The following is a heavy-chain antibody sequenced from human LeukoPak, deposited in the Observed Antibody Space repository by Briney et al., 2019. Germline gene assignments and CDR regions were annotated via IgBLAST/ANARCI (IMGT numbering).Heavy chain of an antibody. CDR2: INPNGGGA. J-gene: IGHJ5*02. CDR1: GYTFTGYY. CDR3: AREVSSA. Sequence: ASVKVSCKASGYTFTGYYIHWVRQAPGQGLEWMGWINPNGGGANYAQKFQGRVTMTRDTSISTAYMELSRLTSDDTAIYYCAREVSSAWGQGTLVTVSS. V-gene: IGHV1-2*02.